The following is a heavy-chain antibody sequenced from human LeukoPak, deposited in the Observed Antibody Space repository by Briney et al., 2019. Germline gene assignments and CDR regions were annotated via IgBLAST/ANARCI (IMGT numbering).Heavy chain of an antibody. CDR3: ARDREIRRAHYYYGMDV. V-gene: IGHV3-21*01. J-gene: IGHJ6*02. CDR2: ISSSSSYI. D-gene: IGHD3-10*01. CDR1: GFTFSSYS. Sequence: GGSLRLSCAASGFTFSSYSMNWVRQAPGKGLEWASSISSSSSYIYYADSVKGRFTISRDNAKNSLYLQMNSLRAEDTAVYYCARDREIRRAHYYYGMDVWGQGTTVTVSS.